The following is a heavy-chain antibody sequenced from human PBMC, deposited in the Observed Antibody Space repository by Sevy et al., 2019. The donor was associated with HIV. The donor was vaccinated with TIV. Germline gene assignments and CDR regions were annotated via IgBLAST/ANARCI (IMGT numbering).Heavy chain of an antibody. J-gene: IGHJ5*02. Sequence: RGSLRLSCVGSGFTFSTYTMHWVRQAPGKGLERLSSISRDRRTIYYADSLKGRFTISRDNAKNSLYLQMNSLRDEDTAVYYCARESYYYDSREENWFDPWGQGTLVTVSS. CDR2: ISRDRRTI. CDR1: GFTFSTYT. V-gene: IGHV3-48*02. D-gene: IGHD3-22*01. CDR3: ARESYYYDSREENWFDP.